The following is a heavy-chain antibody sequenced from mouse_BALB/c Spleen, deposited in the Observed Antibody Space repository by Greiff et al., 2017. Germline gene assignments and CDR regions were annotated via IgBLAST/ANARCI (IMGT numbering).Heavy chain of an antibody. D-gene: IGHD1-1*01. Sequence: EVQRVESGPELEKPGASVKISCKASGYSFTGYNMNWVKQSNGKSLEWIGNIDPYYGGTSYNQKFKGKATLTVDKSSSTAYMQLKSLTSEDSAVYYCARRGYGSSSYYFDYWGQGTTLTVSS. CDR2: IDPYYGGT. CDR3: ARRGYGSSSYYFDY. CDR1: GYSFTGYN. J-gene: IGHJ2*01. V-gene: IGHV1-39*01.